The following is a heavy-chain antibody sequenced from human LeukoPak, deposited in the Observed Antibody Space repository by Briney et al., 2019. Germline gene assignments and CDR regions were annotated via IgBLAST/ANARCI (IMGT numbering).Heavy chain of an antibody. D-gene: IGHD3-3*01. CDR1: GFTFDDYA. Sequence: GGSLRLSCEASGFTFDDYAMYWVRQAPGKGLEWVSGISWNSGNIGYADSVKGRFTISRDNAKNSLYLEMNSLRAEDTAVYYCAKDPLRFFAKAFDIWGQGTMVTVSS. CDR2: ISWNSGNI. J-gene: IGHJ3*02. CDR3: AKDPLRFFAKAFDI. V-gene: IGHV3-9*01.